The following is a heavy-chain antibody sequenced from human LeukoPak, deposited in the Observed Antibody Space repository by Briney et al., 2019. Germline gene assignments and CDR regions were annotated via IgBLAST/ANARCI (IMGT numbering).Heavy chain of an antibody. D-gene: IGHD6-13*01. CDR1: GGSISSSSYY. J-gene: IGHJ3*02. Sequence: SETLSLTCTVSGGSISSSSYYWGWIRQPPGKGLEWIGSIYYSGSTYYNPSLKSRVTISVDTSKNQFSLKLSSVTAADTAVYYCARPLYFEQQLAGPVEAFDIWGQGTMVTVSS. CDR3: ARPLYFEQQLAGPVEAFDI. V-gene: IGHV4-39*01. CDR2: IYYSGST.